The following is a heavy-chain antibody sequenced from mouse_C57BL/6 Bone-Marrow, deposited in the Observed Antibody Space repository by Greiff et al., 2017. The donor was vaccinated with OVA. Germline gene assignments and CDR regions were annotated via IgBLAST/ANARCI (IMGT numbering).Heavy chain of an antibody. J-gene: IGHJ4*01. V-gene: IGHV1-72*01. Sequence: VKLMESGAELVKPGASVKLSCKASGYTFTSYWMHWVKQRPGRGLEWIGRIDPNSGGTKYNEKFKSKATLTVDKPSSTAYMQLSSLTSEDSAVYYCARGLLRREYYAMDYWGQGTSVTVSS. CDR2: IDPNSGGT. D-gene: IGHD1-1*01. CDR3: ARGLLRREYYAMDY. CDR1: GYTFTSYW.